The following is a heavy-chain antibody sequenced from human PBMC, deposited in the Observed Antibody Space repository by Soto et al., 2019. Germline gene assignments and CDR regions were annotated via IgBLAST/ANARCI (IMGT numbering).Heavy chain of an antibody. CDR3: AREGKTKYYDFWSGYSIMDV. CDR2: INAGNGNT. V-gene: IGHV1-3*01. J-gene: IGHJ6*02. D-gene: IGHD3-3*01. Sequence: ASVKVSCKASGYTFTSYAMHWVRQAPGQRLEWMGWINAGNGNTKYSQKFQGRVTITRDTSASTAYMELSSLRSEDTAVYYCAREGKTKYYDFWSGYSIMDVWGQGTTVTVSS. CDR1: GYTFTSYA.